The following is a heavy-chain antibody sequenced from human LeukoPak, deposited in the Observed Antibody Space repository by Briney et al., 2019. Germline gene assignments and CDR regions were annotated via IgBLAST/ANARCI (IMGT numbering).Heavy chain of an antibody. Sequence: GGSLRLSCSVSGFTFSNYAMRWVRQAPGKGLEWVSLISGGSGNIYYVDSVKGRFTISRDNSKNTLYVQMTSLRAEDTAIYYCAKGSDYYGSVTSKKTDWGQGTLVTVSS. D-gene: IGHD3-10*01. J-gene: IGHJ4*02. CDR1: GFTFSNYA. CDR3: AKGSDYYGSVTSKKTD. V-gene: IGHV3-23*01. CDR2: ISGGSGNI.